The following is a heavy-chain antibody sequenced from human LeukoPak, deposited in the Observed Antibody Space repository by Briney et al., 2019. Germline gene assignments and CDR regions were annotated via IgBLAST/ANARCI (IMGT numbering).Heavy chain of an antibody. CDR2: IYHSGST. D-gene: IGHD2-2*02. CDR3: VRDRDFVIVPAAISSYVNWFAR. CDR1: GFHISSGYY. Sequence: SETLSLTCTVSGFHISSGYYWGWIRPPPGKGLEWIGSIYHSGSTYYNPPLKSRVTISVDTSKSLFSLKLSSVTAADTAVYYCVRDRDFVIVPAAISSYVNWFARWGQGTLVTVSS. V-gene: IGHV4-38-2*02. J-gene: IGHJ5*02.